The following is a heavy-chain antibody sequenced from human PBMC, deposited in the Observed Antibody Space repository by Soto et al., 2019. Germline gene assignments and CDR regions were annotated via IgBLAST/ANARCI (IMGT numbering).Heavy chain of an antibody. J-gene: IGHJ5*02. D-gene: IGHD6-19*01. CDR3: ATHPGYSSVSA. V-gene: IGHV3-23*01. CDR1: GFTFTSYA. CDR2: ISGSNT. Sequence: GGSLRLSCAASGFTFTSYAMSWVRQAPGKGLEWVSSISGSNTFYADSAKGRFTISRDNSKNTLYLQMNSLRAEDTAVYYRATHPGYSSVSAWGQGT.